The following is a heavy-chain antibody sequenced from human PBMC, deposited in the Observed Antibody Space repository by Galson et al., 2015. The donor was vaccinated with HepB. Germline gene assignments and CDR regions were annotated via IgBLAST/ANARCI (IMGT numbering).Heavy chain of an antibody. J-gene: IGHJ4*02. Sequence: SVKVSCKAPGYTFTSYYMHWVRQAPGQGLEWMGIINPSGGSTSYAQKFQGRVTMTRDTSTSTVYMELSSLRSEDTAVYYCARDRGDTATVDYWGQGTLVTVSS. V-gene: IGHV1-46*01. CDR3: ARDRGDTATVDY. CDR2: INPSGGST. CDR1: GYTFTSYY. D-gene: IGHD5-18*01.